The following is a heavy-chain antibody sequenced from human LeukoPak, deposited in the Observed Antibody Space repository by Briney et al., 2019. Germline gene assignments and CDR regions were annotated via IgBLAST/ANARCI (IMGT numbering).Heavy chain of an antibody. V-gene: IGHV3-21*01. CDR1: GFAFSTYS. Sequence: GGSLSLSCAASGFAFSTYSMNWVRQPPGKGLEWVASISLSSASIYYADSVKGRFTISRDNAKNSLHLQMDSLRAEDTAVYYCTKHITTDATTPFYCGMDVWGQGTTVTVSS. CDR2: ISLSSASI. J-gene: IGHJ6*02. D-gene: IGHD3-22*01. CDR3: TKHITTDATTPFYCGMDV.